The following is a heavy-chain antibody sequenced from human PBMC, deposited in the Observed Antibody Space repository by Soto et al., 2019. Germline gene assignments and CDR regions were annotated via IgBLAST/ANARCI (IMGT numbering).Heavy chain of an antibody. CDR2: IYYSGST. J-gene: IGHJ4*02. CDR1: GGSISSGGYY. CDR3: AGGDTAMVLLY. V-gene: IGHV4-31*02. D-gene: IGHD5-18*01. Sequence: SETLSITCTVSGGSISSGGYYWSWIRQHPGKGLEWIGYIYYSGSTYYNPSLKSRVTISVDTSKNQFSLKLSSVTAADTAVYYCAGGDTAMVLLYWGQGTLVTVSS.